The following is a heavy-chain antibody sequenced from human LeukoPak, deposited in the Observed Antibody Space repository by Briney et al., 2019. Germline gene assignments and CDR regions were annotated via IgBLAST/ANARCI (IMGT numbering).Heavy chain of an antibody. V-gene: IGHV3-15*01. CDR3: TTVWWQWRAFDY. Sequence: GGSLRLSCAASGFTFSGYEMNWVRQAPGKGLEWVGRIKSKTDGGTTDYAAPVKGGFTISRDDSKNTLYLQMNSLKTEDTAVYYCTTVWWQWRAFDYWGQGTLVTVSS. CDR1: GFTFSGYE. CDR2: IKSKTDGGTT. J-gene: IGHJ4*02. D-gene: IGHD6-19*01.